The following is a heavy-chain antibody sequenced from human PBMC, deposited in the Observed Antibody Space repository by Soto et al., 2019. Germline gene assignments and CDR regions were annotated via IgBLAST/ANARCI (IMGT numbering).Heavy chain of an antibody. V-gene: IGHV3-23*01. CDR1: GFTFSSYA. Sequence: GGSLRLSCAASGFTFSSYAMSWVRQAPGKGLEWVSAISGSGGSTYYADSVKGRFTISRDNSKNTLYLQMNSLRAEDTALYYCAKKSEHCSGGSCYGWFDPWGQGTLVTVSS. D-gene: IGHD2-15*01. CDR2: ISGSGGST. CDR3: AKKSEHCSGGSCYGWFDP. J-gene: IGHJ5*02.